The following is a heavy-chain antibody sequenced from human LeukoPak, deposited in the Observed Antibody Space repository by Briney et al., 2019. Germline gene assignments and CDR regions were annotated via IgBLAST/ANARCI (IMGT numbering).Heavy chain of an antibody. CDR2: INHSGST. D-gene: IGHD2-8*01. V-gene: IGHV4-34*01. Sequence: SETLSLTCAVYGGSFSGYYWSWIRQPPGKGLGWIGEINHSGSTNYNPSLKSRVTISVDTSKNQFSLKLSSVTAADTAVYYCARTMGWFDPWGQGTLVTVSS. J-gene: IGHJ5*02. CDR1: GGSFSGYY. CDR3: ARTMGWFDP.